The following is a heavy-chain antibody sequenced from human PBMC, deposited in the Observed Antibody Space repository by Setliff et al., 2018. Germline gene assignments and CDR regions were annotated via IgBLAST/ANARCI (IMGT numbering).Heavy chain of an antibody. Sequence: GGSLRLSCAASGFTFSSYGMHWVRQAPGKGLEWVAVIWYDGTNKFYADSVKGRFTISRDISKDTLYLQMNSLRAEDTAVYYCARVGLSGTSGYYYYMDVWGKGTTVTVSS. V-gene: IGHV3-33*01. CDR1: GFTFSSYG. J-gene: IGHJ6*03. CDR3: ARVGLSGTSGYYYYMDV. CDR2: IWYDGTNK. D-gene: IGHD1-20*01.